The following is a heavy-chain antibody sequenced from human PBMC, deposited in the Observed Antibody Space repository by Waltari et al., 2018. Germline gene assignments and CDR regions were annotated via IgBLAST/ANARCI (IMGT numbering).Heavy chain of an antibody. V-gene: IGHV3-7*01. CDR1: GFTFSRYW. CDR2: RNYDGSQK. Sequence: EVQLVESGGGLVQPGGSLRLSCGASGFTFSRYWLSWVRQTPGKGLEWVDKRNYDGSQKYYVDSVKARFTIARDNAKNSVYLQMNSRGVEDTAVYYGAKSRGFEYWGQGTRITVSS. D-gene: IGHD2-2*01. J-gene: IGHJ4*02. CDR3: AKSRGFEY.